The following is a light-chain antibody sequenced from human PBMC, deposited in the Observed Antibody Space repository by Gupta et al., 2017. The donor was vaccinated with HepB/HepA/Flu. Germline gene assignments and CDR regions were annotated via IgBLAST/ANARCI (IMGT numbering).Light chain of an antibody. V-gene: IGLV1-40*01. Sequence: QSVLTQPPSVSGAPGQRVTISCTGSSSNIGAVYDVHWYQQLPGTAPNLLIYGNNNRPSGVPDRFSGSKSGTSAALAITGLQAEEEADYYCQSYDSSLSVLYVFGTGTKVTVL. CDR2: GNN. J-gene: IGLJ1*01. CDR1: SSNIGAVYD. CDR3: QSYDSSLSVLYV.